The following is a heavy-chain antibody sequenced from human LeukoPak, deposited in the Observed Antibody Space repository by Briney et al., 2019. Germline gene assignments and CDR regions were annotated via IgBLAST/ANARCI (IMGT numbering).Heavy chain of an antibody. V-gene: IGHV1-2*02. D-gene: IGHD6-19*01. CDR1: GYAFTGYY. CDR2: SNPNSGGT. J-gene: IGHJ4*02. CDR3: ARARRIAVAVYDY. Sequence: ASVTVSCKASGYAFTGYYMHWVRQPPGQGLKWMGWSNPNSGGTNYAQKFQGRVTMTRDTSISTAYMELSRLRSDDTAVYYCARARRIAVAVYDYWGQGTLVTVSS.